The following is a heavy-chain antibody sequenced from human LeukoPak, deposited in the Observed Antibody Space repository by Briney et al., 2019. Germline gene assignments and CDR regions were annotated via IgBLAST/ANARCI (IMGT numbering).Heavy chain of an antibody. Sequence: RSLRLSCAASGFTFSNAGMYWVRQPPGKGLEWVAVIWSDGSNEYYADSVKGRFTISRDNSKDTLYLQMNSLRAEDTALYYCAKGISGYYYYMDVWGKGTTVIVSS. V-gene: IGHV3-33*06. CDR2: IWSDGSNE. CDR3: AKGISGYYYYMDV. J-gene: IGHJ6*03. D-gene: IGHD2-15*01. CDR1: GFTFSNAG.